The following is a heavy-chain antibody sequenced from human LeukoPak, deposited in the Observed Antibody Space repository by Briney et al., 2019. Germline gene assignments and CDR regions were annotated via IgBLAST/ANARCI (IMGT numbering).Heavy chain of an antibody. CDR2: VYSGGST. Sequence: GGSLRLSCAASGFTVSSNSMNWVRQAPGKGLEWVSIVYSGGSTYYADSVKGRFTISRDNSKNTLYLQMNSLRAEDTAVYYCARSRYGTTWSSSWEFDYWGQGTLVTVSS. CDR3: ARSRYGTTWSSSWEFDY. V-gene: IGHV3-66*01. J-gene: IGHJ4*02. CDR1: GFTVSSNS. D-gene: IGHD6-13*01.